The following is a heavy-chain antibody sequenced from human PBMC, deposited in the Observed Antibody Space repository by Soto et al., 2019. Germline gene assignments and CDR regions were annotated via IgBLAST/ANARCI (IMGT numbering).Heavy chain of an antibody. CDR3: ARRLYGDYDY. Sequence: QAQLVQSGAEVKEPGASVKVSCKASGYSFTTSGITWVRQAPGQGLEWMGWISTSNGNTNYAQKHQDRVTLTTDTSTSTADMELRSLRSDDTAVYYCARRLYGDYDYWGQGTLVTVSS. V-gene: IGHV1-18*01. CDR2: ISTSNGNT. CDR1: GYSFTTSG. J-gene: IGHJ4*02. D-gene: IGHD4-17*01.